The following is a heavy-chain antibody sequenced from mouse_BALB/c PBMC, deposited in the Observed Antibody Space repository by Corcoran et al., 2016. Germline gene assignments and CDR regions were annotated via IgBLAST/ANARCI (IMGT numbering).Heavy chain of an antibody. J-gene: IGHJ4*01. Sequence: QVTLKESGPGILQPSQTLSLTCSFSGFSLSTSGMGVSWIRQPSGKGLEWLAHIYWDDDKRYNPSLKSRLTISKDTSRNQVFLKITSVDTADTATYYCARRARPLRAMDYWGQGTSVTVSS. D-gene: IGHD1-1*01. V-gene: IGHV8-12*01. CDR1: GFSLSTSGMG. CDR2: IYWDDDK. CDR3: ARRARPLRAMDY.